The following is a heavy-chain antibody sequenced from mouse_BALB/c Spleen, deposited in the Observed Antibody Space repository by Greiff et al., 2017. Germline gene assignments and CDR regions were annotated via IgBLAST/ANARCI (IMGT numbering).Heavy chain of an antibody. J-gene: IGHJ4*01. D-gene: IGHD2-4*01. CDR3: AVYDYDEDYYAMDY. CDR1: GYSITSDYA. Sequence: EVKLMESGPGLVKPSQSLSLTCTVTGYSITSDYAWNWIRQFPGNKLEWMGYISYSGSTSYNPSLKSRISITRDTSKNQFFLQLNSVTTEDTATYYCAVYDYDEDYYAMDYWGQGTSVTVSS. V-gene: IGHV3-2*02. CDR2: ISYSGST.